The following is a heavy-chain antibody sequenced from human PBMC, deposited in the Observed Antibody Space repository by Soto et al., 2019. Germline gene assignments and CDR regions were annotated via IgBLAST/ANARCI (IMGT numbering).Heavy chain of an antibody. J-gene: IGHJ4*02. Sequence: ASVKVSCKASGYTFTSYGISWVRQAPGQGLEWMGWISAYNGNTNYAQKLQGRVTMTTDTSTSTAYMELRSLTSDDTAVYYCARAPDIVATIPNFDYWGQGTLVTVSS. CDR1: GYTFTSYG. CDR3: ARAPDIVATIPNFDY. V-gene: IGHV1-18*01. CDR2: ISAYNGNT. D-gene: IGHD5-12*01.